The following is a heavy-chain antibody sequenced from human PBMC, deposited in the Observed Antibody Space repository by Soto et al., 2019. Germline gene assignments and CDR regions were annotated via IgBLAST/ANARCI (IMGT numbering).Heavy chain of an antibody. CDR1: GFSFSDSY. CDR3: ARGGGGGLFDP. D-gene: IGHD2-21*01. V-gene: IGHV3-11*06. J-gene: IGHJ5*02. CDR2: ISPRSTFR. Sequence: GGSLGLSCATSGFSFSDSYMSWIRQAPGKGLEWISYISPRSTFRDYAESVKGRFTISRDSVKNSLYLQMNNLTAGDTGVYYCARGGGGGLFDPWGQGSLVTVSS.